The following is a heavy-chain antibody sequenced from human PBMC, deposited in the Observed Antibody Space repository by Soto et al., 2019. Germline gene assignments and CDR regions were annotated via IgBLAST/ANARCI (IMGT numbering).Heavy chain of an antibody. Sequence: VGSLRLSCAASGFTFSSYGMHWVRQAPGKGLEWVAVIWYDGRNTYYADSVKGRFTISRDNSKNTLYLQMNSLRAEDTAVYYCARTAYYYDSSGYYFDCWGQGTLVTVSS. CDR3: ARTAYYYDSSGYYFDC. V-gene: IGHV3-33*01. J-gene: IGHJ4*02. CDR2: IWYDGRNT. CDR1: GFTFSSYG. D-gene: IGHD3-22*01.